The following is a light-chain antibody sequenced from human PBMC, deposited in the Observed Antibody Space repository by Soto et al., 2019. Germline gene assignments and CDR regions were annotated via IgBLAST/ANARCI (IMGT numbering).Light chain of an antibody. CDR3: QQRSYWPPRLT. CDR1: QSISSY. V-gene: IGKV1-39*01. J-gene: IGKJ4*01. CDR2: AAS. Sequence: TQSPSSLSASGGYIVTITCRASQSISSYLNWYQQKPGKAPKLLIYAASSLQSGVPSRFSGSGSGTDFTLTISSLEPEDFAVYYCQQRSYWPPRLTFGGGTKVDIK.